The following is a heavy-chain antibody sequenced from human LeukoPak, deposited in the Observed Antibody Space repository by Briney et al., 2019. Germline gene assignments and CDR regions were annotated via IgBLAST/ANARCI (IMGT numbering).Heavy chain of an antibody. CDR2: ICSSSSYI. D-gene: IGHD3-22*01. CDR1: GFTFSSYS. J-gene: IGHJ4*02. CDR3: ARDWDYYDSSGYYPAVDY. Sequence: GGSLRLSCAASGFTFSSYSMNWVRQAPGKGLEWVSSICSSSSYIYYAGSVKGRFTISRDNAKNSLYLQMNSVRAEDTAVYYCARDWDYYDSSGYYPAVDYWGQGTLVTVSS. V-gene: IGHV3-21*01.